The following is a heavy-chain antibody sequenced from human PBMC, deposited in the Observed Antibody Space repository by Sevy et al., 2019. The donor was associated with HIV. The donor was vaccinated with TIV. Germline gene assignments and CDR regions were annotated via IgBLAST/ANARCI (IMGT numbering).Heavy chain of an antibody. V-gene: IGHV3-7*01. J-gene: IGHJ4*02. D-gene: IGHD3-10*01. CDR3: ARGANNLYN. Sequence: GGSLRLSCADSGFTFSRDWMTWVRQAPGKGLEWVAKIKADGSETYSVDSVKGRFSISRDNAKNALYLQMNSLRAEDTAVYYCARGANNLYNWGQGTLVTVSS. CDR1: GFTFSRDW. CDR2: IKADGSET.